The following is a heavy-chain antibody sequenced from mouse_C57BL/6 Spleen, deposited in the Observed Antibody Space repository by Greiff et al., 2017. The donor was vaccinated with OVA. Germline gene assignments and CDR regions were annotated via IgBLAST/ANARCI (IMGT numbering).Heavy chain of an antibody. Sequence: EVHLVESGAELVRPGASVKLSCTASGFNIKDYYMHWVKQRPEQGLEWIGRIDPEDGDTEYAPKFQGKATMTADTSSNTAYLQLSSLTSEDTAVYYCTTSIYGNYWYFDVWGTGTTVTVSS. V-gene: IGHV14-1*01. CDR2: IDPEDGDT. CDR1: GFNIKDYY. J-gene: IGHJ1*03. CDR3: TTSIYGNYWYFDV. D-gene: IGHD2-1*01.